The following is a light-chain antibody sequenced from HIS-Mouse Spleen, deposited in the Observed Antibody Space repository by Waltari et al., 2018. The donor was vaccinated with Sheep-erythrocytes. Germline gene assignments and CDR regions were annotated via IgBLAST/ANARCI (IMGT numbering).Light chain of an antibody. Sequence: QSALTQPPSASGSPGPSVTISCTGTSSDVGGYNYFSVYQQHPGKAPKLMIYEVSKRPSGVPDRFSGSKSGNTASLTVSGLQAEDEADYYCSSYAGSNSYVFGTGTKVTVL. V-gene: IGLV2-8*01. CDR1: SSDVGGYNY. J-gene: IGLJ1*01. CDR2: EVS. CDR3: SSYAGSNSYV.